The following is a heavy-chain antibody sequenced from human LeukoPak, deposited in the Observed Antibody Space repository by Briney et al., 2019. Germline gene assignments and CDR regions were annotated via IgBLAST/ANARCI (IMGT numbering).Heavy chain of an antibody. CDR1: GFTVSSNY. CDR2: ITSSSSYI. J-gene: IGHJ3*02. CDR3: ARDVVFYYFDSSGYFGAFDI. V-gene: IGHV3-21*01. Sequence: GGSLRLSCAASGFTVSSNYMSWVRQAPGKGLEWVSSITSSSSYIHYADSVKGRFTISRDNAKNSLYLQMNNLRAEDTAVYYCARDVVFYYFDSSGYFGAFDIWGQGTMVTVSS. D-gene: IGHD3-22*01.